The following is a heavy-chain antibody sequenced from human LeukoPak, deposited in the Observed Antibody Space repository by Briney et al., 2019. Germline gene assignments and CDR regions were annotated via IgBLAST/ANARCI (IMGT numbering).Heavy chain of an antibody. CDR1: GGSIISGGYY. Sequence: KSSETLSLTCTVSGGSIISGGYYWSWIRQSPGKGLEWIGYIYYSGSTNYNPSLKSRVTISVDTSKNQFSLKLSSVTAADTAVYYCARDLGQSLPAVMAWAYWGQGTLVTVSS. J-gene: IGHJ4*02. V-gene: IGHV4-61*08. CDR3: ARDLGQSLPAVMAWAY. CDR2: IYYSGST. D-gene: IGHD2-8*01.